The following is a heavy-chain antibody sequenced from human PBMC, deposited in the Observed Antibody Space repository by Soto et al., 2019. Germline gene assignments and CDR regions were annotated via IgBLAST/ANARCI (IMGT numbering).Heavy chain of an antibody. D-gene: IGHD2-8*02. V-gene: IGHV4-31*03. CDR1: GGSISSGGYY. Sequence: SETLSLTCTVSGGSISSGGYYWSWIRQHPGKGLEWIGYIYYSGSTYYNPSLKSRVTISVDTSKNQFSLKLSSVTAADTAVYYCARRAPDGTGHHYFDYWGQGARVTVSS. CDR3: ARRAPDGTGHHYFDY. CDR2: IYYSGST. J-gene: IGHJ4*02.